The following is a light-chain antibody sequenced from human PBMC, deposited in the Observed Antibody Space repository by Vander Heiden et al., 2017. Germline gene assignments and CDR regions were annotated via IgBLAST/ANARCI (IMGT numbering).Light chain of an antibody. V-gene: IGKV3-20*01. CDR1: QSVSGGRY. CDR2: DAS. CDR3: QQYGDSPLT. J-gene: IGKJ4*01. Sequence: ETVLTQSPGTLSLSPGERATLLCRASQSVSGGRYLAWYQKKPGQAPRLLIHDASTRATGIPDRFSGSGSGTDFTLTINRLESEDCAVYYCQQYGDSPLTFGGGTKVEIK.